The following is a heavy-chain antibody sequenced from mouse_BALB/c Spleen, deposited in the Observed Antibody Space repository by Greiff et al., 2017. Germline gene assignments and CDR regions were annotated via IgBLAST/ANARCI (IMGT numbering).Heavy chain of an antibody. CDR2: INPSSGYT. V-gene: IGHV1-4*01. CDR1: GYTFTSYT. Sequence: VQLVESGAELARPGASVKMSCKASGYTFTSYTMHWVKQRPGQGLEWIGYINPSSGYTNYNQKFKDKATLTADKSSSTAYMQLSSLTSEDSAVYYCARLGGGYAMDYWGQGTSVTVSS. J-gene: IGHJ4*01. CDR3: ARLGGGYAMDY. D-gene: IGHD1-1*02.